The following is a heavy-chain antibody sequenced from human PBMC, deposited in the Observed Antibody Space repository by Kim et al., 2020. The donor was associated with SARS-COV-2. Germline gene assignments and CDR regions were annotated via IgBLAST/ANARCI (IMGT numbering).Heavy chain of an antibody. V-gene: IGHV4-39*07. CDR3: ARDDGGGAGRTDY. Sequence: YSSPSLKSRVTISLDPSKTQFSLKLTPVTAADTAVNFCARDDGGGAGRTDYWGQGTLVTVSS. D-gene: IGHD3-10*01. J-gene: IGHJ4*02.